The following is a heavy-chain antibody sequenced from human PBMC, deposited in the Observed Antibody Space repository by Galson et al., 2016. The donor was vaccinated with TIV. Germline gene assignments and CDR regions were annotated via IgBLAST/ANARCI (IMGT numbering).Heavy chain of an antibody. CDR2: INSYNGDT. J-gene: IGHJ3*02. CDR1: GYSSATHG. CDR3: ARDRNSISAVVFEDNAFDI. Sequence: SVKVSCKASGYSSATHGINWVRQAPGQGLEWMGWINSYNGDTRHAQKVQGRVTLTTDTSTGTAYMELRSLRSDDMALYYCARDRNSISAVVFEDNAFDIWGQVTMVTVSA. D-gene: IGHD3-3*01. V-gene: IGHV1-18*03.